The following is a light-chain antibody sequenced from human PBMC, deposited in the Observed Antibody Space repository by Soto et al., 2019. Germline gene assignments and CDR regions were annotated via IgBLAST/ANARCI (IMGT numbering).Light chain of an antibody. V-gene: IGKV3-20*01. CDR1: QSIXSSY. CDR3: HQYGSSPRT. J-gene: IGKJ1*01. CDR2: GAS. Sequence: IVVTQSASTLSVSPGERATLSCRASQSIXSSYLAWHQQKPGQAPRLRXDGASSSANGIPDSLSGSGSGTDFTPTISRREPDYFEGYYCHQYGSSPRTFGQGTKVDIK.